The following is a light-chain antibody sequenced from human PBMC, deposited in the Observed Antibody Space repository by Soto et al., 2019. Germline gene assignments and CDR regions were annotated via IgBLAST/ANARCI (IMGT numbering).Light chain of an antibody. CDR1: QSVSSTY. J-gene: IGKJ2*01. CDR3: QQYDT. V-gene: IGKV3-20*01. CDR2: GAS. Sequence: EIVLTQSPGTLSLSPGERATLSCRASQSVSSTYLAWYQHKPGQAPRLLIYGASSRATGIPDRFSGSGFGTDFTLTISRLEPEYFAVYYCQQYDTFGQGTQLEIK.